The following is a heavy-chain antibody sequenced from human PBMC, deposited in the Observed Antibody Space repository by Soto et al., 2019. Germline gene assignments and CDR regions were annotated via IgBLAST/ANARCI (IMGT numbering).Heavy chain of an antibody. CDR2: ISYDGYLK. V-gene: IGHV3-30*18. J-gene: IGHJ6*02. Sequence: QVQLVESGGGVVQPGRSLRLSCAASGFTFSTYGMQWVRQAPGKGLEWVAVISYDGYLKYYVDAVKGRFTVARDNSKNTLFLEMKSLRVEDTAVYFCAKDFKVSGSHYGTLNYSYGMDVWGQGTTVTVSS. D-gene: IGHD3-10*01. CDR3: AKDFKVSGSHYGTLNYSYGMDV. CDR1: GFTFSTYG.